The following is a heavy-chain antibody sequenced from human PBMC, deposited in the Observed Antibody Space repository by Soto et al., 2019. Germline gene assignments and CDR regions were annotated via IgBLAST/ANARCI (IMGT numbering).Heavy chain of an antibody. V-gene: IGHV5-10-1*01. Sequence: GESLKISCKGSGYSFTSYWISWVRQMPGKGLEWMGRIDPSDSYTNYSPSFQGHVTISADKSISTAYLQWSSLKASDTAMYYCAVGDILTGYYERPFDSWGQGTLVTVSS. J-gene: IGHJ4*02. D-gene: IGHD3-9*01. CDR3: AVGDILTGYYERPFDS. CDR2: IDPSDSYT. CDR1: GYSFTSYW.